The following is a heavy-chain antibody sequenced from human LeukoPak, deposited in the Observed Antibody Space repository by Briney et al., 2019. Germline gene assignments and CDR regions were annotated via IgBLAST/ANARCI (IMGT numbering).Heavy chain of an antibody. Sequence: GASVKVSCKASGGTFSSYAISWVRQAPGQGLEWMGGIIPIFGTANYAQKFQGRVTITADKSTSTAYMELSSLRSEDTAVYYCARGGITIFGDGPFDYWGQGTLVTASS. CDR3: ARGGITIFGDGPFDY. V-gene: IGHV1-69*06. CDR1: GGTFSSYA. J-gene: IGHJ4*02. CDR2: IIPIFGTA. D-gene: IGHD3-3*01.